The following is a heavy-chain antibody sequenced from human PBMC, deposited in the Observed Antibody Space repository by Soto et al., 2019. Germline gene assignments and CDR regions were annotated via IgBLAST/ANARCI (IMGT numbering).Heavy chain of an antibody. J-gene: IGHJ3*02. Sequence: LRLSCAASGFTFSSYIMNWVRQAQGKGLEWVSSISSSSSYIYYADSVKGRFTISRDNAKNSLYLQMNSLRAEDTAVYYCATTGTSNAFDIWGQGTMVTVSS. CDR3: ATTGTSNAFDI. D-gene: IGHD1-1*01. CDR2: ISSSSSYI. V-gene: IGHV3-21*01. CDR1: GFTFSSYI.